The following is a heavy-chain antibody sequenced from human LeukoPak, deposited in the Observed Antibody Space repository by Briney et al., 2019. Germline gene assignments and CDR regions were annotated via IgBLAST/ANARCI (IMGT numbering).Heavy chain of an antibody. CDR3: ARYYYDSSGYPYYFDY. Sequence: PGGSLRLSREASGFIVRNNYMSWVRPAPGKGLEWVSVIYSGGSTYYADSVKGRFTISRDNSKNTVYLQMNCLRAEDTAVYYCARYYYDSSGYPYYFDYWGQGTLVTVSS. D-gene: IGHD3-22*01. CDR2: IYSGGST. CDR1: GFIVRNNY. V-gene: IGHV3-53*01. J-gene: IGHJ4*02.